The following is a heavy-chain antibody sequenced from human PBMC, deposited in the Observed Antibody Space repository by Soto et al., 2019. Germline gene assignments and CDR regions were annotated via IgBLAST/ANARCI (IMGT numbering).Heavy chain of an antibody. V-gene: IGHV4-39*01. Sequence: QLQLQESGPGLVKPSETLSLTCTVSGGSIMSGDYYWGWLRQPPGKGLEWIASIYYSGSAYYNPSLQSRVTISVDASENHFSLRLSPVTAADTAVYYCARHDCGSSPSGYGGFVDYWGQGTLVTVSA. D-gene: IGHD2-2*01. CDR1: GGSIMSGDYY. CDR3: ARHDCGSSPSGYGGFVDY. CDR2: IYYSGSA. J-gene: IGHJ4*02.